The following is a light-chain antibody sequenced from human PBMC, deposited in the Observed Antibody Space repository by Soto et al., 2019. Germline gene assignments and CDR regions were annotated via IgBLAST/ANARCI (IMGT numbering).Light chain of an antibody. CDR1: SSNIGGNS. CDR3: GSWDSSLSAYV. Sequence: RHPPSACSAPGQMVTIACSGSSSNIGGNSVSWYQQLPGTAPKLLIYDDNKRPSGIPDRFSGSKSGTSATLGITGFHTGDDPDYHCGSWDSSLSAYVFGTGTNVTVL. J-gene: IGLJ1*01. V-gene: IGLV1-51*01. CDR2: DDN.